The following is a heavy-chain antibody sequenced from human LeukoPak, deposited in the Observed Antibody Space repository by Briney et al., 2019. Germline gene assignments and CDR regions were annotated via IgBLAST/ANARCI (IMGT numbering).Heavy chain of an antibody. CDR1: GFTFSDYY. Sequence: GGSLRLSCAASGFTFSDYYMSWIRQAPGKGLEWVSSISSSSSYIYYADSVKGRFTISRDNAKNSLYLQMNSLRAEDTAVYYCARDSRYCSSTSCQEETYYYYYMDVWGKGTTVTVSS. D-gene: IGHD2-2*01. CDR2: ISSSSSYI. V-gene: IGHV3-11*06. J-gene: IGHJ6*03. CDR3: ARDSRYCSSTSCQEETYYYYYMDV.